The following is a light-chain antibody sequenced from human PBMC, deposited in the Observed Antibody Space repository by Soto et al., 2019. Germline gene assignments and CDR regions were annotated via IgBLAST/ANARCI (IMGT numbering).Light chain of an antibody. V-gene: IGKV3-20*01. CDR2: AAS. CDR3: QKYGSSLWT. Sequence: EIVLTQSPGTLSLSPGERVTLSCRASQSVSSSYLAWYQQKLGQAPRLLIYAASSRATGIPDRFSVSGSGTDFTLTISRLEPEDFALYYCQKYGSSLWTFGQGTKVEIK. J-gene: IGKJ1*01. CDR1: QSVSSSY.